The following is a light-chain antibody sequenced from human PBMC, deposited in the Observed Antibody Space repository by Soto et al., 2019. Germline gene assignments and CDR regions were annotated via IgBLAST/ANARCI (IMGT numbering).Light chain of an antibody. CDR1: SSDVGSYSL. Sequence: QSVLTQPASVSGSPGQSITISCTGTSSDVGSYSLVSWYQQHPGKAPKLMIYEVSKRPSGVSNRFSASKSGNTASLTISGLQAEDEADYYCCSYAGSTTLYVFGSGTTVTVL. CDR2: EVS. V-gene: IGLV2-23*02. CDR3: CSYAGSTTLYV. J-gene: IGLJ1*01.